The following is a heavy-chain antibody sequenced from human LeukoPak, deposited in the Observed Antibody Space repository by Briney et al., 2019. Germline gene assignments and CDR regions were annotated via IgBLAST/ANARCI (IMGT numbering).Heavy chain of an antibody. J-gene: IGHJ6*02. V-gene: IGHV1-69*06. D-gene: IGHD2-2*01. CDR2: ITPIFGTA. CDR3: ARNSQSPPIVVVPAAVYHYYAMDV. Sequence: PRASVKVSCKASGGTFSSYAISWVRQAPGQGLEWMGGITPIFGTANYAQKFQGRVTITADKSTSTAYMELSSLRSEDTAVYYCARNSQSPPIVVVPAAVYHYYAMDVWGQGTSVTVSS. CDR1: GGTFSSYA.